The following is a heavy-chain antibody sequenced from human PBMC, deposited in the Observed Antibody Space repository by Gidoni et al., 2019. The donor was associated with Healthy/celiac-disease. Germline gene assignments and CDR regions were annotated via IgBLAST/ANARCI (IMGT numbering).Heavy chain of an antibody. CDR1: GYSFTSYV. CDR3: ARLGQIVVVGAFDI. J-gene: IGHJ3*02. CDR2: ISHGDSDT. D-gene: IGHD3-22*01. V-gene: IGHV5-51*03. Sequence: EVQLLQSGAEVKNPGESLKISCKGSGYSFTSYVIGWVRQMPGKGLEWMGIISHGDSDTRYSTSFKGQVTISADKSISTAYLQWSSLKASDTAMYYCARLGQIVVVGAFDIWGQGTMVTVSS.